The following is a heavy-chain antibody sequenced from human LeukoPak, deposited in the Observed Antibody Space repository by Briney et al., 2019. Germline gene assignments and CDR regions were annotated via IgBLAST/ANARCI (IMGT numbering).Heavy chain of an antibody. CDR1: GFTVSSSY. D-gene: IGHD1-1*01. V-gene: IGHV3-53*01. CDR3: ARRDWTKDY. Sequence: SGGSLRLSCAASGFTVSSSYMYWVRQAPGKGLEWVSFFYRGDSTYYAESVRGRFTISRDNSKNTLYLLMNSLIPEDTAVYYCARRDWTKDYWGQGTLVTVSS. CDR2: FYRGDST. J-gene: IGHJ4*02.